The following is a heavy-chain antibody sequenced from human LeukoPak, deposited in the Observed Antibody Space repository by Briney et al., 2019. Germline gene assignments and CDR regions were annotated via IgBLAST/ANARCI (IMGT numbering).Heavy chain of an antibody. CDR1: GGSISSSSYY. CDR3: ASRLWELLKEDAFDI. J-gene: IGHJ3*02. V-gene: IGHV4-39*07. D-gene: IGHD1-26*01. CDR2: IYYSGST. Sequence: PSETLSLTCTVSGGSISSSSYYWGWIRQPPGKGLEWIGSIYYSGSTYYNPSLKSRVTISVDTSKNQFSLKLSSVTAADTAVYYCASRLWELLKEDAFDIWGQGTMVTVSS.